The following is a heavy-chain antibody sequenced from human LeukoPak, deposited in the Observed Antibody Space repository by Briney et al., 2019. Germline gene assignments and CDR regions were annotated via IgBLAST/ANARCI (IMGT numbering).Heavy chain of an antibody. J-gene: IGHJ4*02. CDR2: IYYSGST. CDR3: ARLAAAGIDY. V-gene: IGHV4-31*11. D-gene: IGHD6-13*01. Sequence: SSETLSLTCAVYGGSFSGYYWSWIRQHPGKGLEWIGYIYYSGSTYYNPSLKSRVTISVGTSKNQFSLKLSSVTAADTAVYYCARLAAAGIDYWGQGTLVTVSS. CDR1: GGSFSGYY.